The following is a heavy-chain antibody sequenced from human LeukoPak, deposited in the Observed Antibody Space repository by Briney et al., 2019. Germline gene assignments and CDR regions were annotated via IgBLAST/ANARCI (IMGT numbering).Heavy chain of an antibody. Sequence: GGSLRLSCVASGFTFSTYGIHWVRQAPGKGLEWLAVISGDGRTTYYADSVKGRFTISRDNSRNTLYLQMDSLRVDDTAMYYCGASHWGQGTLVTVS. D-gene: IGHD3-16*01. CDR3: GASH. CDR2: ISGDGRTT. CDR1: GFTFSTYG. J-gene: IGHJ4*02. V-gene: IGHV3-30*03.